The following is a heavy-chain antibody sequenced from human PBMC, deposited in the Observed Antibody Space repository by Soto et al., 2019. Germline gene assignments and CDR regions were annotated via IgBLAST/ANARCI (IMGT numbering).Heavy chain of an antibody. D-gene: IGHD3-22*01. V-gene: IGHV3-30-3*01. CDR1: GFTFSSYA. CDR2: ISYDGSNK. J-gene: IGHJ4*02. CDR3: ARSYRLYYYDSSGFDY. Sequence: QVQLVESGGGVVQPGRSLRLSCAASGFTFSSYAMHWVRQAPGKGLEWVAVISYDGSNKYYADSVKGRFTISRDNSKKTLYLQMNSLRAEDTAVYYCARSYRLYYYDSSGFDYWGQGTLVTVSS.